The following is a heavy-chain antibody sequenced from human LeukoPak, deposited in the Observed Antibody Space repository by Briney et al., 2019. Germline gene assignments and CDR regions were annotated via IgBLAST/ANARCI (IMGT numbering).Heavy chain of an antibody. CDR1: GFTFDDYG. Sequence: GGSLRLSCSASGFTFDDYGMSWVRQVPGKGLEWVSGINWNGDSTSHADSVKGRFTISRDNAKNSLHLQMNSLRAKDTAFYYCARVVGGNYYGGLDYWGQGALVTVSS. D-gene: IGHD1-26*01. CDR2: INWNGDST. J-gene: IGHJ4*02. V-gene: IGHV3-20*04. CDR3: ARVVGGNYYGGLDY.